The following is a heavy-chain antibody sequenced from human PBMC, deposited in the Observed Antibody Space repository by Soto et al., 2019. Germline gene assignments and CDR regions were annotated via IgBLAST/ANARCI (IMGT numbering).Heavy chain of an antibody. CDR1: GDSVSNSGYY. CDR3: ARQGSY. J-gene: IGHJ4*02. CDR2: VSFSGSK. Sequence: PSETLSLTCTVSGDSVSNSGYYWGWIRQSPGKRLEWIGSVSFSGSKYYNPSLRSRINISADPSKNQVSLTLTSVTAADTAVYYCARQGSYWGQGALVTVSS. V-gene: IGHV4-39*01.